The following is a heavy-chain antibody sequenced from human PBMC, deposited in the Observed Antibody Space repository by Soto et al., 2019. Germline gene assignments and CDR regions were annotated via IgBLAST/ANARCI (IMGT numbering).Heavy chain of an antibody. V-gene: IGHV3-30*18. CDR2: ISYDGSNK. J-gene: IGHJ4*02. CDR1: GFTFSSYG. CDR3: AKDLRDYGDYLFDY. D-gene: IGHD4-17*01. Sequence: PGGSLRLSCAASGFTFSSYGMHWVRQAPGKGLEWVAVISYDGSNKYYADSVKGRFTISRDNSKNTLYLQMNSLRAEDTAVYYCAKDLRDYGDYLFDYWGQGTLVTVSS.